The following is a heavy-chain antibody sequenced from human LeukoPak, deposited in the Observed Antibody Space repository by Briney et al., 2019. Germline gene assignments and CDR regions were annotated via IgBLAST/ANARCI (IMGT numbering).Heavy chain of an antibody. CDR2: VHSDGSPT. V-gene: IGHV3-74*01. Sequence: GGSLRLSCAASGSTFSSYWMHWVRQAPGKGLVWVSRVHSDGSPTSYADSVKGRFTISRDNAKNTLYLQMNSLRAEDTAVYYCARGSAVGAYFDYWGQGTLVTVSS. CDR3: ARGSAVGAYFDY. CDR1: GSTFSSYW. J-gene: IGHJ4*02. D-gene: IGHD3-10*01.